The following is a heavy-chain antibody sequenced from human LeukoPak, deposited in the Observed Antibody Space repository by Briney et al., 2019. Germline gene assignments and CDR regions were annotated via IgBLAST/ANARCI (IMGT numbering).Heavy chain of an antibody. CDR2: MNPNSGNT. J-gene: IGHJ4*02. Sequence: GASVKVSCKASGYTFTSYDINWVRQATGQGLEWMGWMNPNSGNTGYAQKFQGRVTMTRNTSISTAYMELSSLRSEDTAVYYCARVVWFGESFDYWGQGTLVTVSS. CDR1: GYTFTSYD. D-gene: IGHD3-10*01. CDR3: ARVVWFGESFDY. V-gene: IGHV1-8*01.